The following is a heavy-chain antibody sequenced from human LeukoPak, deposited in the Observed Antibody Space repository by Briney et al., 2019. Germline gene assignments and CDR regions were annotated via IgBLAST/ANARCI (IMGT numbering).Heavy chain of an antibody. J-gene: IGHJ6*02. V-gene: IGHV4-34*01. CDR3: ARQGAITARRTHYYAMDV. Sequence: PSETLSLTCAVYGGSFSGYYWSWIRQVPGKGLEWIGSVYYTGYSYDNPSLKSRVTVSVDTSKNQFSLKLNSVTAADTAIYYCARQGAITARRTHYYAMDVWGPGTTVTVSS. CDR2: VYYTGYS. CDR1: GGSFSGYY. D-gene: IGHD1-20*01.